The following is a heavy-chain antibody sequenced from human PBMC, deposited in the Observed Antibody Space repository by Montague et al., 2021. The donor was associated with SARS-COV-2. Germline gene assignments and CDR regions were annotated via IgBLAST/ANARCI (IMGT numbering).Heavy chain of an antibody. D-gene: IGHD4-17*01. CDR1: GDSISSSTYY. J-gene: IGHJ4*02. V-gene: IGHV4-39*01. Sequence: SETLSLTCTVAGDSISSSTYYWGWVRQPPGKGLKWIGSFFYNGATHYNPSLKSRVTISVDTSKNQFSLKLNSVTAADTAVYYCARCRLRNLCDYWGQGTLVTVSA. CDR2: FFYNGAT. CDR3: ARCRLRNLCDY.